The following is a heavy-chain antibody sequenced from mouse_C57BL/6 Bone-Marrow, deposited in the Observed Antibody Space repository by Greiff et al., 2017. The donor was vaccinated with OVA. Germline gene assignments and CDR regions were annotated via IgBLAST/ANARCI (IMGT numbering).Heavy chain of an antibody. CDR1: GYTFTSYW. V-gene: IGHV1-64*01. D-gene: IGHD1-1*01. J-gene: IGHJ4*01. CDR3: ARFPLRDGSSRDY. Sequence: QVQLQQSGAELVKPGASVKLSCKASGYTFTSYWMHWVKQRPGQGLEWIGMIHPNSGSTNYNEKFKSKATLTVDKSSSTAYMQLSSLTSEDAAVYDCARFPLRDGSSRDYWGQGTSVTVSS. CDR2: IHPNSGST.